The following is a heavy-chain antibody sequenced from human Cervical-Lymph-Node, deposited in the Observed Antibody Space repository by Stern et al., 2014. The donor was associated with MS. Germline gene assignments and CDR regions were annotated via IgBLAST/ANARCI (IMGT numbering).Heavy chain of an antibody. Sequence: VQLVQSGAEVKKPGESLKISCEASGYSFTSYWIDWVRQTPGKGLEWMGINYPGDSDTRYSPSFQGQVTISADKSISTAYLQWSSLKASDTAMYYCARHCGFRPGCIDYWGQGTLVTVSS. V-gene: IGHV5-51*01. CDR2: NYPGDSDT. J-gene: IGHJ4*02. CDR3: ARHCGFRPGCIDY. CDR1: GYSFTSYW. D-gene: IGHD2-21*01.